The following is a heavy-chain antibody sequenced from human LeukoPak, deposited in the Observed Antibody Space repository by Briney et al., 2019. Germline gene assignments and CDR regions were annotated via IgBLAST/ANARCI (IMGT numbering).Heavy chain of an antibody. CDR2: ISGSAGST. V-gene: IGHV3-23*01. J-gene: IGHJ4*02. Sequence: GGSLRLSCAASGITFSSFAMSWVRQAPGKGLEWVSAISGSAGSTYYADSVKGRFTISRDNSKNTLYLKMNSLRAEDTAIYYCAKSRDTAMVTGYFDFWGQGTLVTVSS. CDR1: GITFSSFA. CDR3: AKSRDTAMVTGYFDF. D-gene: IGHD5-18*01.